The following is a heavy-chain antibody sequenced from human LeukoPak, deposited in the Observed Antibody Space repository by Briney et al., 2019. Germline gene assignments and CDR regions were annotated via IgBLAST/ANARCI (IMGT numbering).Heavy chain of an antibody. J-gene: IGHJ4*02. V-gene: IGHV3-23*01. CDR1: RYSFDSYA. CDR2: INGGGDIT. Sequence: PGESLKLSCEGSRYSFDSYAMTWVRQAPGKGLEWVSSINGGGDITYYAESVKGRFTVSRVNSKNTLFLQMNSLRAEDTAVFYCAKRYGDSTGWFFDFWGQGSLVTVSS. D-gene: IGHD6-13*01. CDR3: AKRYGDSTGWFFDF.